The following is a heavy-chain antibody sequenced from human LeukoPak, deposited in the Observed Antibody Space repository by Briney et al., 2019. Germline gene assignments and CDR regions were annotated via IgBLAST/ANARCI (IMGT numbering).Heavy chain of an antibody. Sequence: GGSLRLSCAASGFTVSSNFAMSWVRQAPGKGLEWVSAISGSGGSTYYAGSVKGRFTISRDNSKNTVYLQMNSLRAGDTAVYYCAKDNAPGVWQLFDYWGQGTLVTVSS. D-gene: IGHD3-16*01. J-gene: IGHJ4*02. CDR1: GFTVSSNFA. V-gene: IGHV3-23*01. CDR3: AKDNAPGVWQLFDY. CDR2: ISGSGGST.